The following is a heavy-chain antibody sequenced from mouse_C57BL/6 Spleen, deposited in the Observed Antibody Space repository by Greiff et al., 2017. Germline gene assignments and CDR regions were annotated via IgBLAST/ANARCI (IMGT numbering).Heavy chain of an antibody. CDR1: GFTFSSYA. Sequence: EVKLVESGGGLVKPGGSLKLSCAASGFTFSSYAMSWVRQTPEKRLEWVATISDGGSYTYCPDNVKGRFTISRDNAKNNLYLQMSHLKSEDTAMYYCARDGSSYEYYFDYWGQGTTLTVSS. V-gene: IGHV5-4*01. CDR2: ISDGGSYT. J-gene: IGHJ2*01. D-gene: IGHD1-1*01. CDR3: ARDGSSYEYYFDY.